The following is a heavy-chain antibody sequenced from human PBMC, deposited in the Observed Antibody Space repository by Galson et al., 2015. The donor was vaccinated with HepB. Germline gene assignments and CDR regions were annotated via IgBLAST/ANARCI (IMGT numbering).Heavy chain of an antibody. J-gene: IGHJ5*02. CDR1: GYTFTGYY. Sequence: SVKVSCKASGYTFTGYYMHWVRQAPGQGLERMGWINPNSGGTNYAQKFQGRVTMTRDTSISTAYMELSRLRSDDTAVYYCARDLQWDVYEAVVVPAAINTNHNWFDPWGQGTLVTVSS. V-gene: IGHV1-2*02. D-gene: IGHD2-2*01. CDR2: INPNSGGT. CDR3: ARDLQWDVYEAVVVPAAINTNHNWFDP.